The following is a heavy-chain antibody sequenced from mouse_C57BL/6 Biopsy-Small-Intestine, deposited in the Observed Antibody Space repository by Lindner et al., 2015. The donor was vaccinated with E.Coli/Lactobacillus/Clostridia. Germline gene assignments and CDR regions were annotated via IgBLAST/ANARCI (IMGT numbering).Heavy chain of an antibody. J-gene: IGHJ2*01. Sequence: QLQESGPELVKPGASVKIPCKASGYTFTDYNMDWVKQSHGKSLEWIGYIYPNNGGNGYNQKFKGKATLTVDKSSSTAYMELRSLTSEDSAVYYCARGVTGTWYFDYWGQGTTLTVSS. CDR2: IYPNNGGN. V-gene: IGHV1-18*01. D-gene: IGHD4-1*01. CDR3: ARGVTGTWYFDY. CDR1: GYTFTDYN.